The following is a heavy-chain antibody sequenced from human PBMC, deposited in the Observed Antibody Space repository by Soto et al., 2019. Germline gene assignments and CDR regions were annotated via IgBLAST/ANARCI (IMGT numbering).Heavy chain of an antibody. CDR3: ARDLDDYVWGSYQYGMDV. Sequence: SETLSLTCAVSGGSISSYYWSWIRQPAGKGLEWIGRIYTSGSTNYNPSLKSRVTMSVDTSKNQFSLKLSSVTAADTAVYYCARDLDDYVWGSYQYGMDVWGQGTTVTVSS. V-gene: IGHV4-4*07. J-gene: IGHJ6*02. D-gene: IGHD3-16*02. CDR2: IYTSGST. CDR1: GGSISSYY.